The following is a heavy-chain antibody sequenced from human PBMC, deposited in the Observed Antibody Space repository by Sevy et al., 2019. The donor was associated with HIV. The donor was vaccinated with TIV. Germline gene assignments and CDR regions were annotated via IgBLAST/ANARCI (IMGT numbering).Heavy chain of an antibody. CDR2: IKSKTDGGKT. V-gene: IGHV3-15*01. J-gene: IGHJ3*01. CDR1: GFTFSDAW. D-gene: IGHD3-22*01. Sequence: GGSLRLSCAASGFTFSDAWMSWVRQAPGKGLEWVGHIKSKTDGGKTDYAAPVKGRFIISRDDSKNTLYLQMNSLKTEDTAVDYCTTELGDYFDSSGPKWGQGTMVTVSS. CDR3: TTELGDYFDSSGPK.